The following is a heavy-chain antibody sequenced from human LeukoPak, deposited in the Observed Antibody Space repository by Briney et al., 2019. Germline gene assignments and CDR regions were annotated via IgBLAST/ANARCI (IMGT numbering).Heavy chain of an antibody. Sequence: SETLSLTCTVSGGSISSYYWSWVRQPPGKGLEWIGYIYDSGSTNYNPSLKSRVTISVDTSKNQFSLKLGSVTAADTAVYYCARLVAYCSSTSCSDYWGQGTLVTVSS. CDR1: GGSISSYY. D-gene: IGHD2-2*01. V-gene: IGHV4-59*01. CDR2: IYDSGST. J-gene: IGHJ4*02. CDR3: ARLVAYCSSTSCSDY.